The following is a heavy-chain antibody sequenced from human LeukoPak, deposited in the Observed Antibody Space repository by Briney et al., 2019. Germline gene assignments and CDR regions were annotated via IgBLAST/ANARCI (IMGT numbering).Heavy chain of an antibody. V-gene: IGHV3-30-3*01. Sequence: GALRLSCAASGFTFSSYAMHWVRQAPGKGLEWVAVISYDGSNKYYADSVKGRFTISRDNSKNTLYLQMNSLRAEDTAVYYCARNIRIAAAGTRLDYWGQGTLVTVSS. CDR2: ISYDGSNK. D-gene: IGHD6-13*01. CDR3: ARNIRIAAAGTRLDY. CDR1: GFTFSSYA. J-gene: IGHJ4*02.